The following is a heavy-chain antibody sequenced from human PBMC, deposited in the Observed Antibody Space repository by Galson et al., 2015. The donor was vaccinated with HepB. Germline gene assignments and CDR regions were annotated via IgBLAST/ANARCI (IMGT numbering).Heavy chain of an antibody. J-gene: IGHJ5*02. CDR2: ISWNSGSI. Sequence: SLRLSCAASGFTFDDYAMHWVRQAPGKGLEWVSGISWNSGSIGYADSVKGRFTIPRDNAKNSLYLQMNSLRAEDTALYYCAKDRVTTVTWWFDPWGQGTLVTVSS. D-gene: IGHD4-11*01. V-gene: IGHV3-9*01. CDR3: AKDRVTTVTWWFDP. CDR1: GFTFDDYA.